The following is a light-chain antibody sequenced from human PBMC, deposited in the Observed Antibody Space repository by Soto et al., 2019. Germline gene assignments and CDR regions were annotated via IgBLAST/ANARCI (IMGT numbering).Light chain of an antibody. V-gene: IGKV3-11*01. Sequence: EIVLTQSPATLSLSPGERATLSCRASQSLSRYLAWFQQKPDQAPRLLIYDASNRAAGIPARFSGSGSGTDFTLTISSLEPEDSAVYYCQQRSNWPPLTFGGGTKVEIK. CDR3: QQRSNWPPLT. CDR2: DAS. CDR1: QSLSRY. J-gene: IGKJ4*01.